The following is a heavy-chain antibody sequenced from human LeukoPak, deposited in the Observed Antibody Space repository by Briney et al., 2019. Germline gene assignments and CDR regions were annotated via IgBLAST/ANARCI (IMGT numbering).Heavy chain of an antibody. CDR1: GDSLRGYY. Sequence: SETLSLTCTVSGDSLRGYYWTWIRQPPGKGLEWIGFIFYTGNTNQNPSLKSRVTTSVDTSKNQFSLRLDSVTAADTAVYHCVRXXXXGGYFD. V-gene: IGHV4-59*03. J-gene: IGHJ4*03. CDR2: IFYTGNT. D-gene: IGHD3-10*01. CDR3: VRXXXXGGYFD.